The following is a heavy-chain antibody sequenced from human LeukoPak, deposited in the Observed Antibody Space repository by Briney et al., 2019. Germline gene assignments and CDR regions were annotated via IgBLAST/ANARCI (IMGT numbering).Heavy chain of an antibody. CDR2: ISGGGETT. Sequence: GGSLRLSCAASGFTFNNYAMNWVRQAPGKGLEWVSSISGGGETTYYADSAKGRFTISRDNSQNALYLEMNSLRAEDTAVYYCARDYADYVGYFFLDYWGQGTLVTVSS. D-gene: IGHD4-17*01. J-gene: IGHJ4*02. V-gene: IGHV3-23*01. CDR1: GFTFNNYA. CDR3: ARDYADYVGYFFLDY.